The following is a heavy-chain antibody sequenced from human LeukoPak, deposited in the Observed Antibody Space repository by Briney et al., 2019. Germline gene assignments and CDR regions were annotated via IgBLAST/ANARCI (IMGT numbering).Heavy chain of an antibody. Sequence: ETLSLTCAVYGGSFSGYYWSWIRQPPGKGLEWVSGINWNGGSTGYADSVKGRFTISRDNAKNSLYLQMNSLRAEDTALYYCARADSSGYYYAFDIWGQGTMVTVSS. CDR2: INWNGGST. D-gene: IGHD3-22*01. CDR1: GGSFSGYY. CDR3: ARADSSGYYYAFDI. V-gene: IGHV3-20*04. J-gene: IGHJ3*02.